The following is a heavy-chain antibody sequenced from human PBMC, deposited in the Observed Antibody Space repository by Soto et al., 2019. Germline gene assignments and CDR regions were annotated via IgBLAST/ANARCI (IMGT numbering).Heavy chain of an antibody. D-gene: IGHD3-3*01. CDR1: GFTFSNAW. J-gene: IGHJ5*02. CDR3: TTESSFPGPWDFWSGYYST. CDR2: IKSKTDGGTT. Sequence: PGGSLRLSCAASGFTFSNAWMNWVRQAPGKGLEWVGRIKSKTDGGTTDYAAPVKGRFTISRDDSKNTLYLQMNSLKTEDTAVYYCTTESSFPGPWDFWSGYYSTWGQGTLVTVSS. V-gene: IGHV3-15*07.